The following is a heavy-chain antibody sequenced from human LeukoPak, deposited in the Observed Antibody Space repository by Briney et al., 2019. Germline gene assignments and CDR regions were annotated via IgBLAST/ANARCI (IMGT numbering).Heavy chain of an antibody. CDR1: GFTFSSYA. CDR2: ISYDGSNK. CDR3: ARGPIPGDYYYYMDV. D-gene: IGHD2-2*02. J-gene: IGHJ6*03. Sequence: PGRSLRLSCAASGFTFSSYAMHWVRQAPGKGLEWVAVISYDGSNKYYADSVKGRFTISRDNSKNTLYLQMNSLRAEDTAVYYCARGPIPGDYYYYMDVWGKGTTVTVSS. V-gene: IGHV3-30*01.